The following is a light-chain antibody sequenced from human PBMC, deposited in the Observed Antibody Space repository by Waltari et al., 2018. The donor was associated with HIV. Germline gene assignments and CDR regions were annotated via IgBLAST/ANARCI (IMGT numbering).Light chain of an antibody. CDR3: CSYARSTTWV. V-gene: IGLV2-23*02. J-gene: IGLJ3*02. Sequence: QSALTQPASVSGSPGQSITIPCTGTSSNVGGYNLVSWYQHNPGKAPKLMIFEVSKRPSGSSNRFSGSKSGNTASLTISGLQAEDEADYYCCSYARSTTWVFGGGTKLTVL. CDR1: SSNVGGYNL. CDR2: EVS.